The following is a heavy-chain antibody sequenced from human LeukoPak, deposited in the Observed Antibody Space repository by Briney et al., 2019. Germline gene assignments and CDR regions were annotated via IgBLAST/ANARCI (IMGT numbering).Heavy chain of an antibody. D-gene: IGHD1-26*01. V-gene: IGHV3-30-3*01. Sequence: GGSLRLSCAASGFTFSSYAMHWVRQAPGKGLEWVAVISYDGSNKYYADSVKGRFTISSDNPKNTLYLQMNSLRAEDTAMYYCARGSGSYGFDYWGQGTLVTVSS. CDR2: ISYDGSNK. CDR3: ARGSGSYGFDY. CDR1: GFTFSSYA. J-gene: IGHJ4*02.